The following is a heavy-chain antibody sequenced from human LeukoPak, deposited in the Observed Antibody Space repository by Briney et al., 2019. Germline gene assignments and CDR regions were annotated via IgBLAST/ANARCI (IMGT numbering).Heavy chain of an antibody. CDR1: GFSFSTYW. Sequence: GGSLRLSCAASGFSFSTYWMHWVRQAPGTGLVWVSRINSDGSSTTYADSVKGRFTLSRDNAKNTLYLQMNSLRAEDTAVYYCARAPSSSXYYFDYWGQXTLVTVSS. CDR2: INSDGSST. J-gene: IGHJ4*02. CDR3: ARAPSSSXYYFDY. V-gene: IGHV3-74*03.